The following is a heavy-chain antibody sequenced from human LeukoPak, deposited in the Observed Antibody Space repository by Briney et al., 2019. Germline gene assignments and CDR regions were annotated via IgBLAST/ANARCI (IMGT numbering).Heavy chain of an antibody. J-gene: IGHJ4*02. Sequence: SETLSLTCSVSGDSISSSSYYWGWIRQSPGKGLEWIGSIYYSGSIYYNPSLKSRVTISVDTSKNQFSLKLTSVTAADTAVYYCARDSYSSSWYPSYYFDHWGQGTLVTVSS. CDR3: ARDSYSSSWYPSYYFDH. CDR2: IYYSGSI. CDR1: GDSISSSSYY. D-gene: IGHD6-13*01. V-gene: IGHV4-39*07.